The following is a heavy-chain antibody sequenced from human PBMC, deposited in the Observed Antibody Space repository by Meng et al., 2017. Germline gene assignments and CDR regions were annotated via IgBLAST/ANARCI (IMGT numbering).Heavy chain of an antibody. J-gene: IGHJ4*02. CDR1: GYTFTGYY. CDR2: INPNSGGT. V-gene: IGHV1-2*06. Sequence: ASVKVSCKASGYTFTGYYMHWVRQAPGQGREWVGRINPNSGGTNYAQKFQGRVTMTRDTSVSTAYMELSRLRSDDTAVYYCARDSGYERWGQGTQVTVSS. D-gene: IGHD5-12*01. CDR3: ARDSGYER.